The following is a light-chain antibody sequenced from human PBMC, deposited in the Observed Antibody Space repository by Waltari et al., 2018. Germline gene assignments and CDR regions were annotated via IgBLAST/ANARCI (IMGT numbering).Light chain of an antibody. Sequence: SSELTQDPAVSVALGQTVRITCQGDSLRSYYASWYQQKPGQAPVLVIYGKNNRPSGIPDRLSGASSGNTASLTITGAEAEYEADYYCNSRDSSGNHLVFGGGTKLTVL. J-gene: IGLJ3*02. CDR2: GKN. CDR1: SLRSYY. V-gene: IGLV3-19*01. CDR3: NSRDSSGNHLV.